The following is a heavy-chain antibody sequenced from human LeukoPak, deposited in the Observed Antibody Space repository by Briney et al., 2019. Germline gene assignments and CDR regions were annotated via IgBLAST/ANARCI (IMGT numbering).Heavy chain of an antibody. J-gene: IGHJ4*02. CDR1: GFTFSSYW. D-gene: IGHD1-1*01. V-gene: IGHV3-74*01. Sequence: PGGSLRLSCAASGFTFSSYWMHWVRQAPGKGLVWVSRINSDGSSTSYADSVKGRFTISRDSAKNTLYLQMNSLRAEDTAVYYCAREGGYLDFDYWGQGTLVTVSS. CDR3: AREGGYLDFDY. CDR2: INSDGSST.